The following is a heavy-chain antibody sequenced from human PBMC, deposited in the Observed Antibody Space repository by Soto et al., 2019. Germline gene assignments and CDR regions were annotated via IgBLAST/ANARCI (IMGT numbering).Heavy chain of an antibody. CDR2: INPNSGGT. CDR3: ASAAGTTAAFDI. Sequence: ASVKVSCKASGYTFTGYDINWVRQATGQGLEWMGWINPNSGGTNYAQKFQGWVTMTRDTSISTAYMELSRLRSDDTAVYYCASAAGTTAAFDIWGQGTMVTVSS. V-gene: IGHV1-2*04. J-gene: IGHJ3*02. CDR1: GYTFTGYD. D-gene: IGHD6-13*01.